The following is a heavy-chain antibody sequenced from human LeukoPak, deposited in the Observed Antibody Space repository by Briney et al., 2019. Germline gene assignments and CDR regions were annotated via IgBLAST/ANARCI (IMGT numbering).Heavy chain of an antibody. CDR3: ARSRYDFWSGGVPGAFDI. D-gene: IGHD3-3*01. V-gene: IGHV4-61*02. CDR1: GGSISSSSYY. CDR2: IYTSGST. J-gene: IGHJ3*02. Sequence: PSETLSLTCTVSGGSISSSSYYWSWIRQPAGKGLEWIERIYTSGSTNYNPSLKSRVTISVDTSKNQFSLKLSSVTAVDTAVYYCARSRYDFWSGGVPGAFDIWGQRTMVTFSS.